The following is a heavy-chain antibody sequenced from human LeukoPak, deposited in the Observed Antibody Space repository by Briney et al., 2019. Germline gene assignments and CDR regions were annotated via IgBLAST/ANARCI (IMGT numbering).Heavy chain of an antibody. Sequence: SETLSLTCGVHGGSFSGYHWSWIRQPPGKGLEWIREINHSGSTNYNSSLKSRVTISVDTSKNQFCVKQSSVTAADTAVYYCARSSNLGHNRVGPCGAKTLVPVSP. CDR2: INHSGST. V-gene: IGHV4-34*01. CDR1: GGSFSGYH. J-gene: IGHJ5*02. D-gene: IGHD2-2*01. CDR3: ARSSNLGHNRVGP.